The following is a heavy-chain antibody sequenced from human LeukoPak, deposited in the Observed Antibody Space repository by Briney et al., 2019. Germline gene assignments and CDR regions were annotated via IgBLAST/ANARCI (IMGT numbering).Heavy chain of an antibody. D-gene: IGHD6-13*01. V-gene: IGHV4-34*01. CDR3: ASGSSKVNCLSLKYYFDY. CDR1: GGSFSGYY. J-gene: IGHJ4*02. Sequence: SETLSLTCAVYGGSFSGYYWSWIRQPPGKGLEWIGEINHSGSTNYNPSLKSRVTISVDTSKNQFSLKLSSVTAADTAVYYCASGSSKVNCLSLKYYFDYRGQGTLVTAAS. CDR2: INHSGST.